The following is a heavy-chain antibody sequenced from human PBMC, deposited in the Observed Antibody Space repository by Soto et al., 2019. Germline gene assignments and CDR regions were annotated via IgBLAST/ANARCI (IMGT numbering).Heavy chain of an antibody. V-gene: IGHV3-74*01. D-gene: IGHD1-26*01. CDR2: INSDDTSS. CDR3: ARGCRWVGHNYFDY. Sequence: EVQLMESGGGLVQPGGSLRLSCAASGLSVSNYWMHWVRQTPGKGLEWVSRINSDDTSSSYAASVKGRFTISRDNAKTTLYLQMNSLGAEDPAVYYCARGCRWVGHNYFDYWGQGTLVTVSS. J-gene: IGHJ4*02. CDR1: GLSVSNYW.